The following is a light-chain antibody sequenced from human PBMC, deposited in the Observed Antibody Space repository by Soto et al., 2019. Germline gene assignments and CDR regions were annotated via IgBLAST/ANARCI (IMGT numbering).Light chain of an antibody. CDR3: QQRSNWASLT. V-gene: IGKV3-11*01. CDR2: DAS. J-gene: IGKJ4*01. CDR1: QSVSSY. Sequence: EIVLTQSPATLSLSPGERATLSCRASQSVSSYLAWYQQKPGQAPRLLIYDASNRATGIPARFSGSGSGTDFTLPISSLEAEDFAVYYCQQRSNWASLTFGGGTKVEIK.